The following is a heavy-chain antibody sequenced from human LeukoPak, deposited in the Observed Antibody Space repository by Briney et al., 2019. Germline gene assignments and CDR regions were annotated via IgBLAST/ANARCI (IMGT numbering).Heavy chain of an antibody. CDR2: IYYSGST. CDR3: ARLNARSSGWYYYFDY. CDR1: GGSISSSSYY. V-gene: IGHV4-39*01. Sequence: SETLSLTCTVSGGSISSSSYYWGWIRQPPGKGLGGIGSIYYSGSTYYNPSLKRRATISVGTSKNQFSLKLSSVTAADTAVYYCARLNARSSGWYYYFDYWGQGTLVSVS. J-gene: IGHJ4*02. D-gene: IGHD6-19*01.